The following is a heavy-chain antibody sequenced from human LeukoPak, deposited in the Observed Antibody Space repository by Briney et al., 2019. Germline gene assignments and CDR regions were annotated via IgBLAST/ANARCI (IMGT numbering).Heavy chain of an antibody. V-gene: IGHV1-18*01. CDR2: ISTYNGNT. Sequence: ASVKVSCKASGYTFTSYGISWVRQAPGQGLEWMAWISTYNGNTEYAQNFQGRVTVTTDTSTSTAYMELRSLRSDDTAFYYCARSRVKRYSSGWTFNYWGQGTLVTVSS. CDR1: GYTFTSYG. CDR3: ARSRVKRYSSGWTFNY. D-gene: IGHD6-19*01. J-gene: IGHJ4*02.